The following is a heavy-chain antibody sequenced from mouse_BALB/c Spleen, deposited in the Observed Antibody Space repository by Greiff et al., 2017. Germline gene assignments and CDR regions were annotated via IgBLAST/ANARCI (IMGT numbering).Heavy chain of an antibody. Sequence: QVQLQQSGAELVRPGTSVKISCKASGYAFTNYWLGWVKQRPGHGLEWIGDIYPGSGNTYYNEKFKGKATLTADKSSSTAYMQLSSLTSEDSAVYFCARGGYYGWGFAYWGQGTLVTVSA. CDR1: GYAFTNYW. CDR2: IYPGSGNT. V-gene: IGHV1-63*01. D-gene: IGHD1-2*01. CDR3: ARGGYYGWGFAY. J-gene: IGHJ3*01.